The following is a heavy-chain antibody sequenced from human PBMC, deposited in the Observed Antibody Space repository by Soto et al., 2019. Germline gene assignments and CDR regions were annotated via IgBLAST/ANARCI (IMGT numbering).Heavy chain of an antibody. CDR1: VYGFTSYR. CDR3: ARVDRPDCSGGSCSSFDY. Sequence: ASVNGSCKASVYGFTSYRIGWVRQATGQGLEWMGWISAYNGNTNYAQKLQGRVTMTTDTSTSTAYMELRSLRSDDTAVYYCARVDRPDCSGGSCSSFDYWGQGTLVTSPQ. D-gene: IGHD2-15*01. V-gene: IGHV1-18*01. J-gene: IGHJ4*02. CDR2: ISAYNGNT.